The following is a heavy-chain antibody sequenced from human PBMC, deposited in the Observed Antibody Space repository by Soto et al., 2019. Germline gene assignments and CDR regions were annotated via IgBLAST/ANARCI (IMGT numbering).Heavy chain of an antibody. CDR3: TADIPNISANYGMDV. J-gene: IGHJ6*02. Sequence: NPGGSLRLSCAASGFIFSNTWINWVRQAPGKGLEWVGRIKTKIEGGTTNYAAPVKGRFTVSGDDSKNTVYLHMNSLRTEDTAVYYCTADIPNISANYGMDVWGQGTTVTVSS. CDR2: IKTKIEGGTT. V-gene: IGHV3-15*07. D-gene: IGHD6-25*01. CDR1: GFIFSNTW.